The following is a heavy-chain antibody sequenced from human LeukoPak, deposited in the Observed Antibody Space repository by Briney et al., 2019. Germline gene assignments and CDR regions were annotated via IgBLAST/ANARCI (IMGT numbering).Heavy chain of an antibody. J-gene: IGHJ4*02. Sequence: PGGSLRLSCAASGFTFDDYAMHWVRQAPGKGLEWVSGISWNSGSIGYADSVKGRFTISRDNAKNSLYLQMNSLRAEDTAVYYCARGLRGGGYGPFDYWGQGTLVTVSS. CDR2: ISWNSGSI. CDR3: ARGLRGGGYGPFDY. D-gene: IGHD5-12*01. CDR1: GFTFDDYA. V-gene: IGHV3-9*01.